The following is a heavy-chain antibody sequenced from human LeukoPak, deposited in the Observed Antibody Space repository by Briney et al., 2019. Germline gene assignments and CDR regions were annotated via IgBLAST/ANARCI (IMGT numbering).Heavy chain of an antibody. CDR2: ISWNSGSI. CDR1: GFTFDDYA. J-gene: IGHJ4*02. CDR3: AKARGIAAAGTFDY. D-gene: IGHD6-13*01. Sequence: PGRSLRLSCAASGFTFDDYAMHWVRQAPGKGLEWVSGISWNSGSIGYADSVKGRFTISRDNAKNSLYLQMNSLRAEDTALYYCAKARGIAAAGTFDYWGQGTLVTVSS. V-gene: IGHV3-9*01.